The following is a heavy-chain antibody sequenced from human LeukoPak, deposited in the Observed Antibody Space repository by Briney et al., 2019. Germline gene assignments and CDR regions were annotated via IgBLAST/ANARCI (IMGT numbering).Heavy chain of an antibody. CDR2: MNPNSGNT. J-gene: IGHJ4*02. D-gene: IGHD1-26*01. V-gene: IGHV1-8*03. Sequence: ASVKVSCKAPGYTFTNYDINWVRQAAGQGLEWMGWMNPNSGNTGYAQKFQGRVTITRNTSISTAYMELSSLRSEDTAVYYCARELFYTSGSKSNRVDYWGQGTLVTVSS. CDR3: ARELFYTSGSKSNRVDY. CDR1: GYTFTNYD.